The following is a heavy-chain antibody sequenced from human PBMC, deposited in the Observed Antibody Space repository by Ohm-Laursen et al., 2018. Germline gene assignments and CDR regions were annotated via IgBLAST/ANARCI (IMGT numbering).Heavy chain of an antibody. D-gene: IGHD4-17*01. CDR1: GFTFSSYA. CDR3: AREPYGDYAPLDY. Sequence: SLRLSCSASGFTFSSYAMNWVRQSPGKGLEWIAVLYSGGSTYYADSVKGRFTISRDNSKNTLFLEMTSLSAEDSGMYFCAREPYGDYAPLDYWGQGTLVIVSS. V-gene: IGHV3-66*01. J-gene: IGHJ4*02. CDR2: LYSGGST.